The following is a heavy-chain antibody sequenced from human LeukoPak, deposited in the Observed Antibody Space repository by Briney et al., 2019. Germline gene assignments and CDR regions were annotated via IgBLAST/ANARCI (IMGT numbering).Heavy chain of an antibody. D-gene: IGHD6-13*01. Sequence: PGGSLRLSCAASGFTFSSYSMNWVRQAPGNGLDWVSSISSSSSYIYYADSVKGRFTISRDNAKTSLYLQMNSLRAEDTAVYYCARGIAAAGTSHWGQGTLVTVSS. CDR1: GFTFSSYS. J-gene: IGHJ4*02. CDR2: ISSSSSYI. V-gene: IGHV3-21*01. CDR3: ARGIAAAGTSH.